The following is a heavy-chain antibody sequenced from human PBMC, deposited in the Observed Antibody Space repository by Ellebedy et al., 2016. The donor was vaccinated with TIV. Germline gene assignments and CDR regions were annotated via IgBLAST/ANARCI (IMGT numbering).Heavy chain of an antibody. CDR3: ARDLGTGYPDGWFDP. D-gene: IGHD6-25*01. CDR1: GYSFTSYG. Sequence: AASVKVSCKASGYSFTSYGISWVRQAPGQGLEWMGWTSAYNGNTNYAQKLQGRVTMTTDTSTSTAYMELRSLRSDDTAVYYCARDLGTGYPDGWFDPWGQGTLVTVSS. J-gene: IGHJ5*02. CDR2: TSAYNGNT. V-gene: IGHV1-18*01.